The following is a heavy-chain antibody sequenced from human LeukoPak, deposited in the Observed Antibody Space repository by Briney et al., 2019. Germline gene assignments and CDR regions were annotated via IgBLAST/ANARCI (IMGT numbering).Heavy chain of an antibody. CDR1: GFTFDDYA. V-gene: IGHV3-9*01. CDR2: ISWNSGSI. D-gene: IGHD1-26*01. Sequence: GRSLRLSCAASGFTFDDYAMHWVRQAPGKGLEWVSGISWNSGSIGYADSVKGRFTISRDNAKNSLYLQMNSLRAEDTALYYCAKDSGSQNTDFDYWGQGTLFTVSS. CDR3: AKDSGSQNTDFDY. J-gene: IGHJ4*02.